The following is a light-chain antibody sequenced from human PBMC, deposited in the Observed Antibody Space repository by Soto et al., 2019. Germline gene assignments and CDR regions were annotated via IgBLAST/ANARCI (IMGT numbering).Light chain of an antibody. Sequence: EVVLTQSPGTLSLSPGERATLSCRASQSVSNKYLAWYQQKPGQAPRLLIFGSSDRATGIPDRFSGSGSGADFPLTISRLEPEDFAVYYCQQYGSSPPYTFGQGTKLEIK. CDR3: QQYGSSPPYT. V-gene: IGKV3-20*01. CDR2: GSS. J-gene: IGKJ2*01. CDR1: QSVSNKY.